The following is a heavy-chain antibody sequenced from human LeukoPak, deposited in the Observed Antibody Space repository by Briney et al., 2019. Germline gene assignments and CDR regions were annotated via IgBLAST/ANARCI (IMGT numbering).Heavy chain of an antibody. CDR1: GFTVSLYY. Sequence: PGGSLRLSCAASGFTVSLYYMTWVRQAPGKGLEWVSVIYSGGPTYYADSVKGRFTISRDNSKNTLYLQMNSLRAEDTAVYYCAKRSHDYGDYVVDYWGQGTLVTVSS. CDR2: IYSGGPT. CDR3: AKRSHDYGDYVVDY. J-gene: IGHJ4*02. V-gene: IGHV3-53*01. D-gene: IGHD4-17*01.